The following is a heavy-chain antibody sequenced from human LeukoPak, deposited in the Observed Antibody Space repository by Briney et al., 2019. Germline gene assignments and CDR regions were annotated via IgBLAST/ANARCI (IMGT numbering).Heavy chain of an antibody. V-gene: IGHV6-1*01. CDR1: GDSVSSNSAA. CDR3: ARFNSSSTWFDP. J-gene: IGHJ5*02. CDR2: TYYRYRWYN. D-gene: IGHD6-6*01. Sequence: SQTLSLTCAIAGDSVSSNSAAWDGFMQSPSRGLEWLGSTYYRYRWYNDYAVSVKTRLPLNPDTSKNQFSLQLNSVTPEDTAVYYCARFNSSSTWFDPWGQGTLVTASS.